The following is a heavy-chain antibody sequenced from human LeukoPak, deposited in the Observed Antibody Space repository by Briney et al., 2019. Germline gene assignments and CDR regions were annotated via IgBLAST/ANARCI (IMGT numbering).Heavy chain of an antibody. CDR3: LTELTWGLPMNY. V-gene: IGHV3-15*01. D-gene: IGHD1-26*01. CDR2: IKSRTDDCTA. CDR1: GFTFSNAW. Sequence: KTGGSLRLSCAASGFTFSNAWMSWVRQAPGKGLKWVGRIKSRTDDCTADYAAPVKGRFTISRDDSKNTLYLQMNSLKTEDTAVYYCLTELTWGLPMNYWGQGTLVTVSS. J-gene: IGHJ4*02.